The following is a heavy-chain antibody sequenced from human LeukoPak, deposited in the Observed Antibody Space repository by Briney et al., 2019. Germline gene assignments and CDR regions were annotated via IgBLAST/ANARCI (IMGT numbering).Heavy chain of an antibody. CDR2: ISGSGGST. V-gene: IGHV3-23*01. CDR1: GFTFSSYG. CDR3: ARVRKDIVVVPGAMSDTYYFDY. J-gene: IGHJ4*02. D-gene: IGHD2-2*01. Sequence: PGGTLRLSCAASGFTFSSYGLSWVRQAPGKGLEWVSEISGSGGSTYYADSVKGRFTISRDNAKNSLYLQMNSLRAEDTAVYYCARVRKDIVVVPGAMSDTYYFDYWGQGTLVTVSS.